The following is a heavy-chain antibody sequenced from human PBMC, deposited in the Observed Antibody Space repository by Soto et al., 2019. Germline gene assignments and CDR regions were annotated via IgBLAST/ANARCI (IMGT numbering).Heavy chain of an antibody. V-gene: IGHV3-33*01. J-gene: IGHJ3*02. CDR1: GFTFSSYG. CDR3: ARDPSIVVVVAATLDAFDI. Sequence: GGSLRLSCAASGFTFSSYGMQWVRQAPGKGLEWVAVIWYDGSNKYYADSVKGRFTISRDNSKNTLYLQMNSLRAEDTAVYYCARDPSIVVVVAATLDAFDIWGQGTMVTVSS. CDR2: IWYDGSNK. D-gene: IGHD2-15*01.